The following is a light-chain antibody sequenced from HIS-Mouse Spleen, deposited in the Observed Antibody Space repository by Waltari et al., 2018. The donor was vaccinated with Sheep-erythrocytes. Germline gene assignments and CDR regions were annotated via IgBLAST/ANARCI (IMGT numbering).Light chain of an antibody. Sequence: QSALTQPRSVSGSPGQSVTISCTGTSSDVGGYNYVSWYQQHPGKAPKLMIYDVSKRPSGVSNRFPGSKSGNTASLTSSGLQAEDEADYYCSSYTSSSTLYVFGTGTKVTVL. J-gene: IGLJ1*01. V-gene: IGLV2-14*01. CDR2: DVS. CDR3: SSYTSSSTLYV. CDR1: SSDVGGYNY.